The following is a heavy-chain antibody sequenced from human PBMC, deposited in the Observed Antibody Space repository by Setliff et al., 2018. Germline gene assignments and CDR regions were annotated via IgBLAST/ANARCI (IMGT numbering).Heavy chain of an antibody. V-gene: IGHV4-34*01. J-gene: IGHJ4*02. CDR1: GGPFSDYY. D-gene: IGHD3-16*01. CDR3: RFWSYVYKNDY. CDR2: INPSGTT. Sequence: PSETLSLTCTFYGGPFSDYYWGWVRQTPGKGLEWIAEINPSGTTNYIPSLKSRLTISVDMSKRQFSLKLISVTAADTAVYYCRFWSYVYKNDYWAQGTLVTVSS.